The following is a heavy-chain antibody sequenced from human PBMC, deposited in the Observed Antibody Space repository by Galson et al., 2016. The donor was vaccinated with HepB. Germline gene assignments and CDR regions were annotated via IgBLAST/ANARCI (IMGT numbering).Heavy chain of an antibody. D-gene: IGHD2-15*01. V-gene: IGHV4-34*01. CDR2: INHSGNN. CDR3: ARGLTKWRGGFRRKDFYYFDY. Sequence: SETLSLTCAVYGGSFSGYYWSWIRQPSGKGLEWIGAINHSGNNNYNPSLKTRVTISMDTSKNQFSLNLSSVIAADTAVYYCARGLTKWRGGFRRKDFYYFDYWGPGNLVTVSS. J-gene: IGHJ4*02. CDR1: GGSFSGYY.